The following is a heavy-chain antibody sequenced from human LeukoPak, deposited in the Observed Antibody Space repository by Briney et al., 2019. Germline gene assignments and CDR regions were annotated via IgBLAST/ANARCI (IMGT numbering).Heavy chain of an antibody. D-gene: IGHD6-13*01. V-gene: IGHV1-69*05. J-gene: IGHJ4*02. CDR3: ARDYIAAAGTLDY. CDR1: GYTFTSYG. Sequence: GASVKVSCKASGYTFTSYGISWVRQAPGQGLELMGGIIPIFGTANYAQKFQGRVTMTRDTSTSTVYMELSSLRSEDTAVYYCARDYIAAAGTLDYWGQGTLVTVSS. CDR2: IIPIFGTA.